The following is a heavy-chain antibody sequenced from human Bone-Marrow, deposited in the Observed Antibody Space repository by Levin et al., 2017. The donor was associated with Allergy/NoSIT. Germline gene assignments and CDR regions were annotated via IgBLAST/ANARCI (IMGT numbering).Heavy chain of an antibody. CDR2: MNPRSADT. V-gene: IGHV1-8*01. J-gene: IGHJ4*02. Sequence: VASVKVSCKASGYSFSNFDINWVRQATGHGLEWMGWMNPRSADTGYAQSFQGRVTMTRNTSITTAYMELTSLTFEDTAVYFCTRGYSSASPLDFWGQGSLVTVSS. D-gene: IGHD6-25*01. CDR3: TRGYSSASPLDF. CDR1: GYSFSNFD.